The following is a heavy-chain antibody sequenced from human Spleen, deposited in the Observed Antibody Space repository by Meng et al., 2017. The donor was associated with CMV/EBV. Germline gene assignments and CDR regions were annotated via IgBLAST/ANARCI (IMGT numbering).Heavy chain of an antibody. J-gene: IGHJ5*02. CDR3: ATNVYSSSWYTAGWFDP. CDR2: ISSSSSYT. Sequence: QVQLVESGGXXVKPGXALRLSCAASGFTFSDYYMSWIRQAPGKGLEWVSYISSSSSYTNYADSVKGRFTISRDNAKNSLYLQMNSLRAEDTAVYYCATNVYSSSWYTAGWFDPWGQGTLVTVSS. V-gene: IGHV3-11*05. CDR1: GFTFSDYY. D-gene: IGHD6-13*01.